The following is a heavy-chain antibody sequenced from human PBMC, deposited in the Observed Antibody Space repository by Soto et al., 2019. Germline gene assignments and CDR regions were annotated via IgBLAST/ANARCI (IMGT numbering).Heavy chain of an antibody. V-gene: IGHV3-23*01. CDR3: AKSWAGGSVLRSPFDY. D-gene: IGHD6-19*01. Sequence: GGSLRLSCAASGFTFTSYTMSWVRQAPGKGLEWVSGISDSGGSTYYADSVKGRFTISRDNSKNTLYLQMNSLRAEDTAVYYCAKSWAGGSVLRSPFDYWGQGTLVTVSS. CDR2: ISDSGGST. J-gene: IGHJ4*02. CDR1: GFTFTSYT.